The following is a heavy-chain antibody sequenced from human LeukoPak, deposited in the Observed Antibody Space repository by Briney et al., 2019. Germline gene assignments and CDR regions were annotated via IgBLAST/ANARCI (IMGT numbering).Heavy chain of an antibody. CDR2: ISSSSSYI. CDR3: ARDMDVYFDY. D-gene: IGHD3-10*01. Sequence: PGGSLRLSCVGTGFTFSTCRMNWVRQAPGKGLEWVSSISSSSSYIYYADSVKGRITISRDNAKNSLYLQMNSLRVEDTAVYYCARDMDVYFDYWGQGTLVTVSS. J-gene: IGHJ4*02. V-gene: IGHV3-21*01. CDR1: GFTFSTCR.